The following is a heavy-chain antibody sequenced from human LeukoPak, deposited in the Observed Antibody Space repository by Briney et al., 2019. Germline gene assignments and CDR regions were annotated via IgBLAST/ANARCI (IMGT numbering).Heavy chain of an antibody. V-gene: IGHV3-23*01. CDR2: ISAGGHSI. D-gene: IGHD3-3*01. CDR1: GFTFDNYG. CDR3: AKDWSIEWRGDTFDL. Sequence: SGGSLRLSCAASGFTFDNYGMAWVRQTPGKGLEWVSLISAGGHSIDYADSVKGRFTISRDDSEDTLFLQMNSLRVEDTAIYYCAKDWSIEWRGDTFDLWGQGTLVTVSS. J-gene: IGHJ3*01.